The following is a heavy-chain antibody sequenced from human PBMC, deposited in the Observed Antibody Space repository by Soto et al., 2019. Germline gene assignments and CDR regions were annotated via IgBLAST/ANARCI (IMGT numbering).Heavy chain of an antibody. Sequence: GGSLRLSCAASGFTFSSYAMHWVRQAPGKGLEWVAVISYDGSNKYYADSVKGRFTISRNNSKNTLYLQMNSLRAEDTAVYYCARGTAYCSGGSCYSYYYYGMDVWGQGTTVTVSS. D-gene: IGHD2-15*01. CDR3: ARGTAYCSGGSCYSYYYYGMDV. CDR2: ISYDGSNK. CDR1: GFTFSSYA. V-gene: IGHV3-30-3*01. J-gene: IGHJ6*02.